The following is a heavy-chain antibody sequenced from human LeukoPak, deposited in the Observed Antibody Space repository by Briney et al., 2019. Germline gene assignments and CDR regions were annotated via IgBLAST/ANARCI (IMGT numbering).Heavy chain of an antibody. J-gene: IGHJ4*02. CDR3: ARDYAVYGGNSNPYFDY. V-gene: IGHV3-48*03. CDR2: ISSSGSTI. D-gene: IGHD4-23*01. CDR1: GFTFSRFG. Sequence: GGSLRLSCAASGFTFSRFGMHWVRQAPGKGLEWVSYISSSGSTIYYADSVKGRFTISRDNAKNSLYLQMNSLRAEDTAVYYCARDYAVYGGNSNPYFDYWGQGTLVTVSS.